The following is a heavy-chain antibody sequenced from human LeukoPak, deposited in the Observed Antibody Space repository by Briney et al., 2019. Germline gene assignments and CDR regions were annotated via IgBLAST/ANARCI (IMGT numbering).Heavy chain of an antibody. D-gene: IGHD1-26*01. CDR2: ISSSSSYI. J-gene: IGHJ5*02. Sequence: PGGSLRLSCAASGFTFSSYSMNWVRQAPGKGLEWISSISSSSSYIYYADSVKGRFTISRDNAKNSLYLQMNSLRAEDTAVYYCARDLVGATGRYEPWGQGTLVTASS. CDR3: ARDLVGATGRYEP. V-gene: IGHV3-21*01. CDR1: GFTFSSYS.